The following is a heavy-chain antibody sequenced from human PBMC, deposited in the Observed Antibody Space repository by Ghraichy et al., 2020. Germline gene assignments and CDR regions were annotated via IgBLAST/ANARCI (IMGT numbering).Heavy chain of an antibody. D-gene: IGHD2-21*01. V-gene: IGHV3-21*01. CDR1: GFTFSSYS. J-gene: IGHJ6*02. Sequence: GGSLRLSCAASGFTFSSYSMNWVRQAPGKGLEWVSSISSSSSYIYYADSVKGRFTISRDNAKNSLYLQMNSLRAEDTAVYYCARDLPLGAIGGYYYYGMDVWGQGTTVTVSS. CDR2: ISSSSSYI. CDR3: ARDLPLGAIGGYYYYGMDV.